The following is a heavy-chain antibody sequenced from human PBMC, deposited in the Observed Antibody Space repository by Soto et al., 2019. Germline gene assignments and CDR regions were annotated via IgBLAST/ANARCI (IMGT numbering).Heavy chain of an antibody. V-gene: IGHV4-59*01. J-gene: IGHJ4*02. CDR1: GGSISSYY. D-gene: IGHD5-12*01. CDR2: IYYSGST. Sequence: SETLSLTCTVSGGSISSYYCSWSRQPPGKGLEWIGYIYYSGSTNYNPSLKSRVTISVDTSKNQFSLKLSSVTAADTAVYYCARGRRWLQGGPFDYWGQGTLVTVSS. CDR3: ARGRRWLQGGPFDY.